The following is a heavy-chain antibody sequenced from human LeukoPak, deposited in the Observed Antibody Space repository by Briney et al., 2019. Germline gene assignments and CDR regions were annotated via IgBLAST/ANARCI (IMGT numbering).Heavy chain of an antibody. D-gene: IGHD6-19*01. CDR2: INPHSGGT. CDR1: GYTFTAYY. J-gene: IGHJ3*01. Sequence: ASVKVSCKASGYTFTAYYLHWLRQAPGQGLEWVGWINPHSGGTNFAQNFQGRVTVTRDTSISTAYMELSRMRSDDTAVYYCATKTIPGITVAGTAFDVWGQGTLVTVSS. CDR3: ATKTIPGITVAGTAFDV. V-gene: IGHV1-2*02.